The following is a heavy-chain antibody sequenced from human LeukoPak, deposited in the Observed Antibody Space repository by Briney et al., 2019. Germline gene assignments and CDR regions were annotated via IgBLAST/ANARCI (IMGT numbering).Heavy chain of an antibody. CDR1: GFTFSSYS. Sequence: GSLRLSCAASGFTFSSYSTNWVRQAPGKGLEWVSSISSSSSYIYYADSVKGRFTISRDNAKNSLYLQMNRLRAEDTAVYYCARDHAGSGDYFDYWGQGTLVTVSS. CDR2: ISSSSSYI. V-gene: IGHV3-21*01. CDR3: ARDHAGSGDYFDY. J-gene: IGHJ4*02. D-gene: IGHD3-10*01.